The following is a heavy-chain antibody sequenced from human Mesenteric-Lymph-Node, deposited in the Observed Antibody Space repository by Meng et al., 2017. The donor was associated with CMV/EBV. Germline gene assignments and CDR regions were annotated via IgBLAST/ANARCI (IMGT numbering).Heavy chain of an antibody. CDR1: GGPISSGGYY. D-gene: IGHD4/OR15-4a*01. J-gene: IGHJ4*02. CDR2: IYYSGST. V-gene: IGHV4-31*03. CDR3: ARDLEGYGAIDY. Sequence: CTVSGGPISSGGYYWSWIRQHPGKGLEWIGYIYYSGSTYYNPSLMSRLTISVDTSKNQFSLKLSSVTAADTAVYYCARDLEGYGAIDYWGQGALVTVSS.